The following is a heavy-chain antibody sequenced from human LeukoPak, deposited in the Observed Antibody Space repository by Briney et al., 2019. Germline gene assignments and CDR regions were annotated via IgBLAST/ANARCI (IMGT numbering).Heavy chain of an antibody. CDR1: GGSISSYY. J-gene: IGHJ4*02. D-gene: IGHD5-18*01. Sequence: SETLSLTCTVSGGSISSYYWSWIRQPPGKGLEWIGYIYYSGSANYNPSLKSRVTISVDTSKNQFSLKLSSVTAADTAVYYCARQDTAMVYFDYWGQGTLVTVSS. CDR2: IYYSGSA. CDR3: ARQDTAMVYFDY. V-gene: IGHV4-59*01.